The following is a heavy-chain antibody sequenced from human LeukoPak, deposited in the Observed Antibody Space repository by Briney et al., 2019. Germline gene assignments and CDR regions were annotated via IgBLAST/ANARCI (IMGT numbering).Heavy chain of an antibody. D-gene: IGHD2-2*02. CDR2: IRYEGSNK. CDR1: GFAFSTYG. CDR3: AKKACTSTSCHIGDY. V-gene: IGHV3-30*02. Sequence: AGGSLRLSCAASGFAFSTYGMHWVRQAPGKGLEGVAFIRYEGSNKSYADSVKGRFTISRDNSKNTLYLQMNSLRAEDTAVYYCAKKACTSTSCHIGDYWGQGTLVTVSS. J-gene: IGHJ4*02.